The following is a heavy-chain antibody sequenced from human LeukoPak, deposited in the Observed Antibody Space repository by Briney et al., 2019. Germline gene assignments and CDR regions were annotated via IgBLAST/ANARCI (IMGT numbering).Heavy chain of an antibody. J-gene: IGHJ5*02. V-gene: IGHV4-39*01. Sequence: SETLSLTCTVSGGSISSSSYYWGWIRQPPGKGLEWIGSIYYSGSTYYNPSLKSRVTISVDTSKNQFSLKLSSVTAADTAVHYCARHLEQQLGWFDPWGQGTLVTVSS. CDR3: ARHLEQQLGWFDP. CDR2: IYYSGST. D-gene: IGHD6-13*01. CDR1: GGSISSSSYY.